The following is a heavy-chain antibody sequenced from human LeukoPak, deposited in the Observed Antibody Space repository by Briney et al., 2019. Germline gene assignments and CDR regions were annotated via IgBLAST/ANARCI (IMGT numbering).Heavy chain of an antibody. Sequence: GGSLRLSCAASGFTFSSYAMHWVRQAPGKGLEWVAVISYDGSNKYYADSVKGLFTISRDNSKNTLYLQMNSLRAEDMAVYYCARDPIIAVAGTFDYWGQGTLVTVSS. D-gene: IGHD6-19*01. V-gene: IGHV3-30-3*01. J-gene: IGHJ4*02. CDR1: GFTFSSYA. CDR3: ARDPIIAVAGTFDY. CDR2: ISYDGSNK.